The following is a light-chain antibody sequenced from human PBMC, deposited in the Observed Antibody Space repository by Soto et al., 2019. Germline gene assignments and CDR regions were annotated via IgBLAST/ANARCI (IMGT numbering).Light chain of an antibody. Sequence: EIVMTQSPATLSVSLGERATLSCRASQSVSGNLAWFQQRPGQAPRLLIYGSSTRATGIPARFRGSKSGAEFTLPISSLQSEDFAVYYCQQYNNWPLTFGGGTRVEI. CDR3: QQYNNWPLT. J-gene: IGKJ4*01. CDR2: GSS. CDR1: QSVSGN. V-gene: IGKV3-15*01.